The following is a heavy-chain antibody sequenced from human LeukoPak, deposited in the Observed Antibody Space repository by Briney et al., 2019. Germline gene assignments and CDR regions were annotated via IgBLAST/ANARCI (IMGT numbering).Heavy chain of an antibody. CDR2: MKYDRSEK. V-gene: IGHV3-7*01. D-gene: IGHD6-13*01. CDR1: GFTFSSYW. Sequence: GGSLRLSCAASGFTFSSYWMSWVRQAPGKGLEWVANMKYDRSEKYYVDSVKGRFTISRDNAKNSLYLQMNSLRAEDTAVYYCARDIEAAGLFLDYRGQGTLVTVSS. CDR3: ARDIEAAGLFLDY. J-gene: IGHJ4*02.